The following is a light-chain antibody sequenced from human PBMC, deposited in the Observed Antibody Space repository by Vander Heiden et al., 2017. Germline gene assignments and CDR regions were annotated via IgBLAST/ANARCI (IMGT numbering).Light chain of an antibody. CDR2: SSN. CDR1: SSNIGSNT. CDR3: AAWDDSLNGWV. J-gene: IGLJ3*02. Sequence: QSFLTQPPSASGTPGQRVTISCSGGSSNIGSNTLHWYQQFPGTAPKLLIFSSNQRASGVPARFSASKSGTSASLAVSGLQSEDEANYYCAAWDDSLNGWVFGGGTTLTVL. V-gene: IGLV1-44*01.